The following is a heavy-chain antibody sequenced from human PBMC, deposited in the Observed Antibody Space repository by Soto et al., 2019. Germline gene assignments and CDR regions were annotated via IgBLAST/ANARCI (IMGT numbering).Heavy chain of an antibody. CDR2: ISYDGSNK. Sequence: GGSLRLSCAASGFTFISYGMHWVRQAPGKGLEWVAVISYDGSNKYYADSVKGRFTISRDNSKNTLYLQMNSLRAEDTAVYYCAKATTPLSYYYGMDVWGQGTTVTVSS. CDR3: AKATTPLSYYYGMDV. D-gene: IGHD1-7*01. J-gene: IGHJ6*02. CDR1: GFTFISYG. V-gene: IGHV3-30*18.